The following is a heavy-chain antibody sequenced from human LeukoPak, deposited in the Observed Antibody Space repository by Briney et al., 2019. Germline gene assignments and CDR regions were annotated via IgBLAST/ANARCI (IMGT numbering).Heavy chain of an antibody. CDR3: AAVKTYYYDTSGYYFPLNAFDI. V-gene: IGHV1-2*02. CDR2: INPNSGGT. Sequence: ASVKVSCKASGYTFTGFYIHWVRQAPGQGLQWMGWINPNSGGTNYAQEFEGRVTMTRDTSISTAYMELSSLRFEDTAVYYCAAVKTYYYDTSGYYFPLNAFDIWGQGTMVTVSS. CDR1: GYTFTGFY. D-gene: IGHD3-22*01. J-gene: IGHJ3*02.